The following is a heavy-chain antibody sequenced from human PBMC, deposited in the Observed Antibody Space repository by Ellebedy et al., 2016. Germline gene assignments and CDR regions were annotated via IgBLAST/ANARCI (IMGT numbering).Heavy chain of an antibody. D-gene: IGHD3-3*01. CDR3: ATVPYYDFWSGPFGP. J-gene: IGHJ5*02. Sequence: ASVKVSCXVSGYTLTELSMHWVRQAPGKGLGWMGGFDPEDGETIYAQKFQGRVTMTEDTSTDTAYMELSSLRSEDTAVYYCATVPYYDFWSGPFGPWGQGTLVTVSS. CDR2: FDPEDGET. CDR1: GYTLTELS. V-gene: IGHV1-24*01.